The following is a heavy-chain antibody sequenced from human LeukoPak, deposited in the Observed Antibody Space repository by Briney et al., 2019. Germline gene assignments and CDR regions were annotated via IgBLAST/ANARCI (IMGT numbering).Heavy chain of an antibody. J-gene: IGHJ4*02. CDR2: INHSGST. D-gene: IGHD2-15*01. V-gene: IGHV4-34*01. Sequence: SETLSLTCAVHGGSFSGYYWNWIRQPPGKGLEWIGEINHSGSTNYHPSLKSRVTISVDTSKNQISLKMSSVTAADTAVYYCARGVRSGGTFALDYWGQGTLVTVSS. CDR3: ARGVRSGGTFALDY. CDR1: GGSFSGYY.